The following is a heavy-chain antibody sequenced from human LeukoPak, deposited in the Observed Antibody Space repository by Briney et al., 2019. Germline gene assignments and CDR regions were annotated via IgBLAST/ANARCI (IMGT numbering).Heavy chain of an antibody. V-gene: IGHV3-23*01. CDR3: AKSVSSGSYYNNDY. CDR1: GFIFSSYA. CDR2: IISGGST. J-gene: IGHJ4*02. D-gene: IGHD3-10*01. Sequence: PGGSLRLSCAASGFIFSSYAMTWVRQAPGQGLEWVSGIISGGSTYYADSVKGRLTISRDNSKNTLYVQMNSLGAEDTAVYYCAKSVSSGSYYNNDYWGQGTLVTVSS.